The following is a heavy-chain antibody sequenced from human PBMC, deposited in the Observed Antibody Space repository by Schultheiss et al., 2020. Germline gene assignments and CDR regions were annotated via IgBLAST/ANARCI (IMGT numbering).Heavy chain of an antibody. V-gene: IGHV4-39*01. CDR1: GGSVSSNNYY. D-gene: IGHD6-19*01. CDR3: ARCPQWPVGRWFDP. CDR2: ICCGGAST. J-gene: IGHJ5*02. Sequence: SQTLSLTCSVSGGSVSSNNYYWGWIRQPPGKGLEWVGSICCGGASTYYNPPLKSRVTISIDASKNQFSLKLTSVTAADTAVYYCARCPQWPVGRWFDPWGQGTLVTVPS.